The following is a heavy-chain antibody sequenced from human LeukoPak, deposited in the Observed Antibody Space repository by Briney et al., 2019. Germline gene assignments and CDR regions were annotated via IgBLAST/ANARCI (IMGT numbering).Heavy chain of an antibody. J-gene: IGHJ6*03. CDR2: ISYSGGT. D-gene: IGHD4-17*01. CDR1: GGSISYYY. Sequence: SETLSLTCTVSGGSISYYYWSWIRQPPGKGLQWIGYISYSGGTNYNPFLKSRVTISADTSKNQFSLKLSSVTAADTAVYYCARAYXSDPYYYYMDVWGKGATVTVSS. V-gene: IGHV4-59*01. CDR3: ARAYXSDPYYYYMDV.